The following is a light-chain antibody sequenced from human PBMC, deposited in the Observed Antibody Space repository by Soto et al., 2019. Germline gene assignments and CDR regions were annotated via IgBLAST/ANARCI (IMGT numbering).Light chain of an antibody. J-gene: IGKJ1*01. CDR3: QQYSSFST. Sequence: DIQMTQSPSSLSASVGDRVTITCRASQGIRNDLAWYQQKPGKAPKLLIYAASTLQSGVPSRFSGSGSGTEFTLTISSLQPDDFATYYCQQYSSFSTFGQGTKVDIK. CDR2: AAS. V-gene: IGKV1-17*01. CDR1: QGIRND.